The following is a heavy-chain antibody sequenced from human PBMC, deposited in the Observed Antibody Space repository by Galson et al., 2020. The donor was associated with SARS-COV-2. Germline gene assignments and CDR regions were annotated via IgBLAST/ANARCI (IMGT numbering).Heavy chain of an antibody. CDR1: GFTFRSYS. D-gene: IGHD5-12*01. CDR3: ARDLRMVATNYFDY. V-gene: IGHV3-21*01. J-gene: IGHJ4*02. Sequence: GGSLRRSCAASGFTFRSYSMNWVRQPPGKGLEWVSSTNSSSSYIYYADSGKGRFTISRDNAKNSLYLQMNSLRAEDTAVYYCARDLRMVATNYFDYWGRGTLATVSS. CDR2: TNSSSSYI.